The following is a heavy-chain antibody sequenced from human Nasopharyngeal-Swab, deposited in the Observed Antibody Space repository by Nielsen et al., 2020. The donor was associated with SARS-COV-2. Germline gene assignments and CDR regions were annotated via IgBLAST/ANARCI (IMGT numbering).Heavy chain of an antibody. CDR2: IIPIFGTA. CDR3: SVGATRYYYLGL. Sequence: SVKVSCKASGGTFSSYAISWVRQAPGQGLEWMGGIIPIFGTANYAQKFQGRVTITADESTSTAYMDLSSLRSEDTAVYYCSVGATRYYYLGLWGKGTTVTVSS. D-gene: IGHD1-26*01. J-gene: IGHJ6*03. V-gene: IGHV1-69*13. CDR1: GGTFSSYA.